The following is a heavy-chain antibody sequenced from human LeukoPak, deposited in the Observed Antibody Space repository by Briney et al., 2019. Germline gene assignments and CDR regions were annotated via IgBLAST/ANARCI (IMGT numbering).Heavy chain of an antibody. J-gene: IGHJ4*02. V-gene: IGHV3-74*01. CDR2: IRGDGYDS. CDR3: ASDRVLGSGSLDN. Sequence: GGSLRLSCTASGFSFSDFWMHWVRQAPGKGLVWVSRIRGDGYDSNYADSMKGRFTISRDNAQNTLYLQMNSLRVEDTAVYYCASDRVLGSGSLDNWGQGTPVTVSS. CDR1: GFSFSDFW. D-gene: IGHD3-10*01.